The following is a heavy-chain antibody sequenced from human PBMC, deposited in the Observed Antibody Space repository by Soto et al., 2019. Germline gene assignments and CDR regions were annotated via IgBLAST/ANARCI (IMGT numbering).Heavy chain of an antibody. Sequence: PSETLSLTCSVSDDSLSNYNWNWLRQSPGKGLEWLGYLSYSGSTKYSPSLNSRASISEDTSKNQFSLRLGSVTAADTAVYYCARDVGAGPFDYWGQGILFTVSS. D-gene: IGHD2-15*01. CDR2: LSYSGST. J-gene: IGHJ4*02. CDR1: DDSLSNYN. CDR3: ARDVGAGPFDY. V-gene: IGHV4-59*01.